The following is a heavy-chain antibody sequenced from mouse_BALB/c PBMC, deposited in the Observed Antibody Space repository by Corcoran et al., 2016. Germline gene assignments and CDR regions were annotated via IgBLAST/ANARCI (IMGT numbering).Heavy chain of an antibody. CDR1: GYTFTSYV. Sequence: EVQLQQSGPELVKPGASVKMSCKASGYTFTSYVMHWVKQKPGQGLEWIGYINPYNDGTKYNEKFKGKATLPSDKSSSTAYMELSSLTSEDSAVYYCARSNYGSSYYYFDYWGQGTTHTVSS. J-gene: IGHJ2*01. V-gene: IGHV1S136*01. D-gene: IGHD1-1*01. CDR3: ARSNYGSSYYYFDY. CDR2: INPYNDGT.